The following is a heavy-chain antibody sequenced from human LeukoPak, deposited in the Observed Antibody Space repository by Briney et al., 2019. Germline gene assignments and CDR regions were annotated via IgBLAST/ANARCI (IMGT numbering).Heavy chain of an antibody. CDR1: GFTFSSYA. D-gene: IGHD2-15*01. Sequence: GGSLRLSCAASGFTFSSYAMSWVRQAPGKGLEWVSAISGSGGSTYYADSVKGRFTISRDNSKNTLYLQMNSLRAEDTAVYYCAKEPYYCSGGSCGANWFDPWGRGTLVTVSS. CDR2: ISGSGGST. V-gene: IGHV3-23*01. J-gene: IGHJ5*02. CDR3: AKEPYYCSGGSCGANWFDP.